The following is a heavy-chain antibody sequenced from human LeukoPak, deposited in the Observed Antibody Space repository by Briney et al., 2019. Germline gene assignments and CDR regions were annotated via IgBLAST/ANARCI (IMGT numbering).Heavy chain of an antibody. CDR1: GFTFSNYS. CDR2: ISSSSSYI. CDR3: ARAAVPAAMSDYYYYGMDV. D-gene: IGHD2-2*01. J-gene: IGHJ6*02. V-gene: IGHV3-21*01. Sequence: GGSLRLSCAASGFTFSNYSMNWVRQAPGKGLEWVSSISSSSSYIYYADSVKGRFTISRDNAKNSLYLQMNSLRAEDTAVYYCARAAVPAAMSDYYYYGMDVWGQGTTVTVSS.